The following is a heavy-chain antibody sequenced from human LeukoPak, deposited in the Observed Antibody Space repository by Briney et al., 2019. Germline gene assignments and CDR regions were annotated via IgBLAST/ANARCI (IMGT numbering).Heavy chain of an antibody. D-gene: IGHD5-24*01. J-gene: IGHJ4*02. CDR1: GFTFSSYS. V-gene: IGHV3-48*01. Sequence: GGSLRLSCAASGFTFSSYSMNWVRQAPGKGLEWVSYISSSSSTIYYADSVRGRFTISRDNAKNSLYLQMNSLRAGDTAVYYCARTIEMATISYFDYWGQGTLVTVSS. CDR2: ISSSSSTI. CDR3: ARTIEMATISYFDY.